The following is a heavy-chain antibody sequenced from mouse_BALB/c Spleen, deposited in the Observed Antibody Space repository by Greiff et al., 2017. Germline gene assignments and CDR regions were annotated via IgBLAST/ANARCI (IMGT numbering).Heavy chain of an antibody. CDR1: GYAFSSSW. CDR2: IYPGDGDT. D-gene: IGHD1-1*01. Sequence: QVQLQQSGPELVKPGASVKISCKASGYAFSSSWMNWVKQRPGQGLEWIGRIYPGDGDTNYNGKFKGKATLTADKSSSTAYMQLSSLTSVDSAVYFCARFITTVGPFMDYWGQGTSVTVSS. J-gene: IGHJ4*01. CDR3: ARFITTVGPFMDY. V-gene: IGHV1-82*01.